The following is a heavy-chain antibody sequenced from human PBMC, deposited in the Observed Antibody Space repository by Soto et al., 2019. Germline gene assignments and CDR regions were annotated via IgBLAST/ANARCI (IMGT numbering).Heavy chain of an antibody. CDR2: IIPIFGTA. Sequence: QVQLVQSGAEVKKPGSSVKVSCKASGGTFSSYAISWVRQAPGQGLEWMGGIIPIFGTANYAQKFQGRVTITADESTSTAYMELSSLRSEGTAVYYCARSNCTNGVCYLYYFDYWGQGTLVTVSS. J-gene: IGHJ4*02. D-gene: IGHD2-8*01. CDR1: GGTFSSYA. V-gene: IGHV1-69*12. CDR3: ARSNCTNGVCYLYYFDY.